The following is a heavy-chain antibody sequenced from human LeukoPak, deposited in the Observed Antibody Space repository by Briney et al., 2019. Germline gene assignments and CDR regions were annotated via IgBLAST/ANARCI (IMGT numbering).Heavy chain of an antibody. V-gene: IGHV3-48*01. J-gene: IGHJ6*03. Sequence: GGSLRLSCAASGFTFSTYSMNWVRQAPGKGLEWVSQITGSSSKYYADSVRGRFTISRDNAENSLYLQMNSLRAEDTAVYYCARDRGNQRGYYYYYMDVWGKGTTVTVSS. CDR2: ITGSSSK. D-gene: IGHD1-14*01. CDR1: GFTFSTYS. CDR3: ARDRGNQRGYYYYYMDV.